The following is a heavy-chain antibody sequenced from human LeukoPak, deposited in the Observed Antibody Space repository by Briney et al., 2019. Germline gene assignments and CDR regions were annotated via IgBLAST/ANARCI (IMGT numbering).Heavy chain of an antibody. CDR2: IYYCGSI. D-gene: IGHD2-15*01. J-gene: IGHJ5*02. V-gene: IGHV4-61*01. CDR3: ARVIVVVVAGGNWFDH. Sequence: SETLSLPCTVSGGPVSSGSYYWSWIRQPPGKGLECIGYIYYCGSIHYNPSLKSRVTIAVDTYKNQFSLKLSSVAAADAAVYYCARVIVVVVAGGNWFDHWGQGTLVTVSS. CDR1: GGPVSSGSYY.